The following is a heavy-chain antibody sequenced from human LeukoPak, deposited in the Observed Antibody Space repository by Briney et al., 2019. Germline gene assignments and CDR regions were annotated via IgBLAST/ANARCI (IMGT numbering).Heavy chain of an antibody. CDR3: SRGRYGDYSRSGYYYGMDV. V-gene: IGHV3-30-3*01. Sequence: QPGGSLRLSCVASGFTFSSYAMHWVRQAPGKGLEWVAVIAFDGSNALYADSVKGRFTTSRDISKSTLYLEMNSLKAEDLAIYYCSRGRYGDYSRSGYYYGMDVWGQGTTVTVSS. D-gene: IGHD4-17*01. CDR2: IAFDGSNA. CDR1: GFTFSSYA. J-gene: IGHJ6*02.